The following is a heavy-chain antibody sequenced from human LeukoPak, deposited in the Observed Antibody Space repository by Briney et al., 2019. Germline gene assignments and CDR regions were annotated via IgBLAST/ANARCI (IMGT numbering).Heavy chain of an antibody. J-gene: IGHJ4*02. V-gene: IGHV3-7*01. D-gene: IGHD6-19*01. CDR1: GFTFSSYW. CDR2: IKQDGSEK. CDR3: ARDFSTYSSGWYPYY. Sequence: GGSLRLSCAASGFTFSSYWMSWVRQAPGKGLEWVASIKQDGSEKYYVDSVKGRFTISRDNAKNSLYLQMNSLRAEDTAVYYCARDFSTYSSGWYPYYWGQGTLVTVSS.